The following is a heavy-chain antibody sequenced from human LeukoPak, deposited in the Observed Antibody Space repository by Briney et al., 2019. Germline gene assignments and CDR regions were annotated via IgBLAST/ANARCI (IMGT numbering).Heavy chain of an antibody. CDR2: IGDSGSST. CDR3: ARSGQQLPINFDY. Sequence: GGSLILSCAASGFTFSSYATNWVRQAPGKGLEWVSTIGDSGSSTFYADSVKGRFTISRDNSKNTLYLQMNSLRAEDTAVYYCARSGQQLPINFDYWGQGTLVTVSS. D-gene: IGHD6-13*01. V-gene: IGHV3-23*01. J-gene: IGHJ4*02. CDR1: GFTFSSYA.